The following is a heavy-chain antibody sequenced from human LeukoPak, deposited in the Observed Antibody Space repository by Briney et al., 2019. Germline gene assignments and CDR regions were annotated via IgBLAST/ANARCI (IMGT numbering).Heavy chain of an antibody. Sequence: SETLSLTCTVSGGSFSSYCWSWIRQPPGKGLEWIGYIYYSGSTNYNPSLKSRVTISVDTSKNQFSLKLSSVTAADTAVYSCARHVDSSGSNRIDAFDIWGQGTMVTVSS. J-gene: IGHJ3*02. CDR3: ARHVDSSGSNRIDAFDI. V-gene: IGHV4-59*08. CDR1: GGSFSSYC. CDR2: IYYSGST. D-gene: IGHD6-19*01.